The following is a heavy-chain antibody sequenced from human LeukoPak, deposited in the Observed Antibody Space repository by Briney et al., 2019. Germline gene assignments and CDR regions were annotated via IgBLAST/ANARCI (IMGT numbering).Heavy chain of an antibody. J-gene: IGHJ6*02. CDR3: ARDQDIVVVALGMDV. V-gene: IGHV3-11*04. CDR1: GFTFSDYY. Sequence: GGSLRLSCAASGFTFSDYYMSWIRQAPGKGLEWVSYISSSGSTIYYADSVKGRFTISRDNAKNSLYLQMNSLRAEDTAVYYCARDQDIVVVALGMDVWGQGTTVTVSS. CDR2: ISSSGSTI. D-gene: IGHD2-15*01.